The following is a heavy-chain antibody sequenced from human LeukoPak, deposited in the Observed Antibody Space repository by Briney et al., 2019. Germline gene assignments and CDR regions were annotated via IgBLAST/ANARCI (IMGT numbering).Heavy chain of an antibody. D-gene: IGHD1-7*01. CDR3: ARDRREITGTTPLDY. CDR1: GFTFSSYS. Sequence: PEGSLRLSCAASGFTFSSYSMNLVRQAPGRGLEWVSSISSSSSYIYYADSVKGRFTISRDNAKNSLYLQMNSLRAEDTAVYYCARDRREITGTTPLDYWGQGTLVTVSS. CDR2: ISSSSSYI. J-gene: IGHJ4*02. V-gene: IGHV3-21*01.